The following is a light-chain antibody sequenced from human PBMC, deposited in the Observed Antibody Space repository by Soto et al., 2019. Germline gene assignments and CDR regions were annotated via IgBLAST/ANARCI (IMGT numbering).Light chain of an antibody. CDR2: AAS. J-gene: IGKJ3*01. CDR1: QGISNY. V-gene: IGKV1-27*01. Sequence: DIQMTQSPSSLSASVGDRVTITCRASQGISNYVAWYQQKPGKPPKLLIYAASTLQSGVPSRFSGSGSGTDFTLTINSLQPEDVATYSCQKYRSVPVFGPGTKVDIK. CDR3: QKYRSVPV.